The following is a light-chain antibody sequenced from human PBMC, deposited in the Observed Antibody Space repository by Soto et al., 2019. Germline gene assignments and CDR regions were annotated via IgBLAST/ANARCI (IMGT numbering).Light chain of an antibody. J-gene: IGKJ5*01. CDR3: QQYNNWPIT. CDR2: SAS. Sequence: IVMTQSPATLSVSPAERATLSCIASQNIIINLAWYQQKPCQAPMLLIVSASTRASGIPARFSGSGSGTEFTLTFSSLQSEDCEVYYCQQYNNWPITFGEGARLEIK. CDR1: QNIIIN. V-gene: IGKV3-15*01.